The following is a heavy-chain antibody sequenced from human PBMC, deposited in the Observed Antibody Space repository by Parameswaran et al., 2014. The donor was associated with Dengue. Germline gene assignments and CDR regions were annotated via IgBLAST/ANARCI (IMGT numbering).Heavy chain of an antibody. CDR2: SLTVGAP. CDR3: ARVRTYYELGAYFFDH. D-gene: IGHD3-22*01. J-gene: IGHJ4*02. V-gene: IGHV4-59*01. Sequence: RWIRQPQGRDWNALGISLTVGAPTTNPSLKSRVTVSVDTSKNQFSLKLGSVTAADTAVYYCARVRTYYELGAYFFDHWGQGTPGHRLL.